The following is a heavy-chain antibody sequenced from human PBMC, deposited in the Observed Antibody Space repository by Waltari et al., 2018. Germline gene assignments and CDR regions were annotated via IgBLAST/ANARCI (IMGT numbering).Heavy chain of an antibody. CDR2: IHSSGKT. J-gene: IGHJ4*02. CDR1: GDSWSPYY. V-gene: IGHV4-4*07. D-gene: IGHD3-16*01. CDR3: AREHWGAAGR. Sequence: QVQLLESGPGLVKASETLFLMCNVPGDSWSPYYWSWIRQPAGRGLEWIGRIHSSGKTNYSPSLKSRVTISLDISNNHFSLKLTSVTAADTAMYYCAREHWGAAGRWGQGTVVTVSS.